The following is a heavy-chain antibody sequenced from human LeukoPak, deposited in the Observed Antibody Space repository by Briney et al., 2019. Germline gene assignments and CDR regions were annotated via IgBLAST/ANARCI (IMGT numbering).Heavy chain of an antibody. Sequence: GGSLRLSCAASGFTFSSYGMHWVRQAPGKGLEWVAFIRYDGSNKYYADSVKGRFTISRDNAKNSLYLQMNSLRAEDTAVYYCARGGVVVVAATVPYPFDYWGQGTLVTVSS. CDR1: GFTFSSYG. CDR2: IRYDGSNK. V-gene: IGHV3-30*02. CDR3: ARGGVVVVAATVPYPFDY. J-gene: IGHJ4*02. D-gene: IGHD2-15*01.